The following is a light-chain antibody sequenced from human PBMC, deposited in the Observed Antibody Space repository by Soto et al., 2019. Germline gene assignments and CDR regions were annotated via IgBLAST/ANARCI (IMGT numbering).Light chain of an antibody. CDR1: QTVNSDY. J-gene: IGKJ1*01. CDR2: ATS. CDR3: SHFCYSPRT. Sequence: EIVLTQSPGTLSLSPGETATLSCRASQTVNSDYLACFQQRPGQAPRLLIFATSRRATDSPDRFSGSGSGKDFTLAIRRLEPGAGAVNSCSHFCYSPRTLGQGTKV. V-gene: IGKV3-20*01.